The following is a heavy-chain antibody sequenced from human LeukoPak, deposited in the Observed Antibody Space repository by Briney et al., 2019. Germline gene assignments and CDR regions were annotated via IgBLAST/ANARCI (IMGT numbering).Heavy chain of an antibody. CDR2: IYPGDSDT. Sequence: GESLKISCKGSGYSFTSYWIGWVRQTPGKGLEWMGIIYPGDSDTRYSPSFQGQVTISADKSISTAYLQWSSLKASDTAMYYCARHERLNYGSGSYPFDPWGQGTLVTVSS. CDR3: ARHERLNYGSGSYPFDP. V-gene: IGHV5-51*01. CDR1: GYSFTSYW. D-gene: IGHD3-10*01. J-gene: IGHJ5*02.